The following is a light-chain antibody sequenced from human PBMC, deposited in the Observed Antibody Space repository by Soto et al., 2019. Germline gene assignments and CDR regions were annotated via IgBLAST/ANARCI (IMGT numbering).Light chain of an antibody. CDR3: QQYNDYSWT. Sequence: IQMTQSPSTLSASVGDRVAITCRARQSIGIWLAWYQQKPGKAPRFLIYKESSLESGVPSRFSGSGSGTEFPLTISSLQHDDFATYYCQQYNDYSWTFGQGTKVEIK. J-gene: IGKJ1*01. CDR2: KES. CDR1: QSIGIW. V-gene: IGKV1-5*03.